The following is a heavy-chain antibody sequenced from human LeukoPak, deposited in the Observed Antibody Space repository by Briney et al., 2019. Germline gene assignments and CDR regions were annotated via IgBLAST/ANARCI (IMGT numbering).Heavy chain of an antibody. Sequence: GGSLRLSCSASGFTFSSYAMHWVRQAPGKGLEYVSAISSNGGSTYYADSVKGRFTISRDNSKNTLYLQMSSLRAEDTAVYYCVKDLIPGVAAAGYFQHWGQGTLVTVSS. V-gene: IGHV3-64D*06. J-gene: IGHJ1*01. CDR1: GFTFSSYA. CDR2: ISSNGGST. D-gene: IGHD6-13*01. CDR3: VKDLIPGVAAAGYFQH.